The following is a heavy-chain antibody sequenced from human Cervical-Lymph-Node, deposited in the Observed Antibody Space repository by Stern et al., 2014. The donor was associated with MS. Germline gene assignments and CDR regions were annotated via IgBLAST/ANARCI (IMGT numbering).Heavy chain of an antibody. J-gene: IGHJ4*02. CDR1: GGSISDTNW. Sequence: QVQLQESGPGLVKSSGTLSLTCAVSGGSISDTNWWSWVRQTPGMGLEWIGEIYHRGSAKFSQSIESRVTMSVENSKNQSSRELKSVTAADTAVYYCARVYSGYDWFDYWGQGTPVTVSS. V-gene: IGHV4-4*02. D-gene: IGHD5-12*01. CDR3: ARVYSGYDWFDY. CDR2: IYHRGSA.